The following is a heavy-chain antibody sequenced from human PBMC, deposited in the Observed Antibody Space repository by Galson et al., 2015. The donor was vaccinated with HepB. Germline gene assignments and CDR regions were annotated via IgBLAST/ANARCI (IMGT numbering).Heavy chain of an antibody. J-gene: IGHJ4*02. D-gene: IGHD3-10*01. CDR1: GGTFSSYA. Sequence: SVKVSCKASGGTFSSYAISWVRQAPGQGLEWMGGIIPIFGTANYAQKLQGRVTITAEKSTSTAYMELCSLRSEDTAVYYCASIIYFGSESYYRKPPFTGFDYWGQGTLVTVSS. V-gene: IGHV1-69*06. CDR2: IIPIFGTA. CDR3: ASIIYFGSESYYRKPPFTGFDY.